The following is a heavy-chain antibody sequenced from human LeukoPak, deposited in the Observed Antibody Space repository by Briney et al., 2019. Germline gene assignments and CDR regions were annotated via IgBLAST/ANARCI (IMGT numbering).Heavy chain of an antibody. CDR1: GGTFSSYA. CDR2: IIPIFGTA. V-gene: IGHV1-69*05. Sequence: ASVKVSCKASGGTFSSYAISWVRQAPGQGLEWMGGIIPIFGTANYAQKFQGRVTITTDESTSTAYMELSSLRSEDTAVYYCATTHYDFWSGQFDYWGQGTLVTVSS. D-gene: IGHD3-3*01. CDR3: ATTHYDFWSGQFDY. J-gene: IGHJ4*02.